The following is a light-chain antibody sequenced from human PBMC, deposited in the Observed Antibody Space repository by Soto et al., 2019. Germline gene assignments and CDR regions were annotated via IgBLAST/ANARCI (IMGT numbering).Light chain of an antibody. CDR3: QQYNDWPPWT. CDR1: QSVASN. V-gene: IGKV3-15*01. CDR2: GAS. J-gene: IGKJ1*01. Sequence: EIVMTQSPATLSVSPGEGATLSCRASQSVASNLAWYQQKPGQAPRLLIYGASARATGVPARFSGSGSGTEFTLTISSLQSEDFAVYYCQQYNDWPPWTFGQGTKVEIK.